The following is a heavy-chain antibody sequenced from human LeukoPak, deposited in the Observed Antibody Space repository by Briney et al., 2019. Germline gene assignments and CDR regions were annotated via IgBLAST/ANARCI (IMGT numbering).Heavy chain of an antibody. CDR2: INADGRST. CDR3: ARASLEG. J-gene: IGHJ4*02. Sequence: PGGSLRLSCAASGFTFSGSWMHWVRQVPGKGLVWVSGINADGRSTSYADSVKGRFTISRDSAKNTVYLQMNSLRAEDTAVYYCARASLEGWGQGTLVTVSS. V-gene: IGHV3-74*01. CDR1: GFTFSGSW.